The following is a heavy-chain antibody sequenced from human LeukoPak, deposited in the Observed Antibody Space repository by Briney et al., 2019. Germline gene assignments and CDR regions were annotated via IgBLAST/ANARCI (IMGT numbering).Heavy chain of an antibody. CDR1: GFTFSSYA. J-gene: IGHJ4*02. CDR2: ISGSGDNT. V-gene: IGHV3-23*01. D-gene: IGHD6-13*01. Sequence: GGSLRLSCAASGFTFSSYAMSWVRQPPGKGLEWVSGISGSGDNTYYADSVKGRFTISRDNSKKTLYLHLNSLRVEAAAVYYCAKDGYSSIPGFHFEYWGQGTPVTVSS. CDR3: AKDGYSSIPGFHFEY.